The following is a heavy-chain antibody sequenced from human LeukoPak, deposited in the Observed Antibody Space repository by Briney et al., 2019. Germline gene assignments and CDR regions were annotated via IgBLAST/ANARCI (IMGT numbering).Heavy chain of an antibody. D-gene: IGHD6-19*01. CDR2: INPNSGCT. J-gene: IGHJ4*02. V-gene: IGHV1-2*02. Sequence: ASVKVSCKTSGYTFTGYYMYWVRQAPGQGLEWMGWINPNSGCTNYAQEFKGRATMTRGTSISTAYMELSRVSSDDTAVYYCARDPKGGIAVAGTSGFDYWDQGTLVTVS. CDR1: GYTFTGYY. CDR3: ARDPKGGIAVAGTSGFDY.